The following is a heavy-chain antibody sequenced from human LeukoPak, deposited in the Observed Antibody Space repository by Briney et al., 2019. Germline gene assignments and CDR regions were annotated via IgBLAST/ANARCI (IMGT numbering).Heavy chain of an antibody. D-gene: IGHD3-16*02. CDR1: GGSISSYY. V-gene: IGHV4-59*01. CDR3: ARGEGGYHFDY. J-gene: IGHJ4*02. CDR2: IYYSGST. Sequence: SETLSLTCTVSGGSISSYYWSWIRQPPGKGLEWIGYIYYSGSTNYNPSLKSRVTISVDTSKNQFSLKLSSVTAADTAVYYCARGEGGYHFDYWGQGTLVTVSS.